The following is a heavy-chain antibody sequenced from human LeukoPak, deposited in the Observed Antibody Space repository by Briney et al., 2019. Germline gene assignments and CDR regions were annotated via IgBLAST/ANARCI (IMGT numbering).Heavy chain of an antibody. D-gene: IGHD6-13*01. J-gene: IGHJ4*02. V-gene: IGHV4-34*01. CDR2: VNHSGNT. Sequence: GSLRLSCAASGFTFSSYSMNWIRQPPGKGLEWIGEVNHSGNTNYNPSLKSRVTISVETSKNQFSLKLSSVTAADTAVYYCARGFPGIATAGNFDYWGQGTLVTVSS. CDR1: GFTFSSYS. CDR3: ARGFPGIATAGNFDY.